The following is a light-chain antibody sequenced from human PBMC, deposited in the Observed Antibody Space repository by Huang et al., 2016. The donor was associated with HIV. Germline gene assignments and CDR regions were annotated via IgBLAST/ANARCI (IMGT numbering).Light chain of an antibody. Sequence: IQLTQSPSSLSASVGDRVTITCRASPGVKHYVAWYQQQPGKAPKLLIYTASALRTGVPSRFSGSGSRTDFTLSINNLQPEDSATHDCQRRVSYPRTFGQGTRLEIK. CDR3: QRRVSYPRT. V-gene: IGKV1-9*01. J-gene: IGKJ5*01. CDR1: PGVKHY. CDR2: TAS.